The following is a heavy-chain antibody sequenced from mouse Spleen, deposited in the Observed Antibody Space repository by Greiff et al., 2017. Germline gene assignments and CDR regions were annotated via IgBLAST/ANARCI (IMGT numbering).Heavy chain of an antibody. J-gene: IGHJ4*01. CDR2: ISSGSSTI. CDR3: ARRGSRYAMDY. Sequence: EVKLQESGGGLVKPGGSLKLSCAASGFTFSDYGMHWVRQAPEKGLEWVAYISSGSSTIYYADNAKNTLFLQMTSVRSEGTAMYYCARRGSRYAMDYWGQGTSVTVSS. CDR1: GFTFSDYG. V-gene: IGHV5-17*01.